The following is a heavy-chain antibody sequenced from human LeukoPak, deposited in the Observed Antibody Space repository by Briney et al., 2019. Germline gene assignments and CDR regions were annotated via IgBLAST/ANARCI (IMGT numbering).Heavy chain of an antibody. V-gene: IGHV3-11*06. Sequence: GGSLRLSCAASGFTVSDYYMNWIRQAPGKGLEWVSYIDRSGTYTNYADSVKGRFTISRDNAKNSPYLQMNSLRAEDTAVYYCARDLTVGPIFTDYWGQGTLVTVSS. CDR3: ARDLTVGPIFTDY. CDR1: GFTVSDYY. J-gene: IGHJ4*02. D-gene: IGHD1-26*01. CDR2: IDRSGTYT.